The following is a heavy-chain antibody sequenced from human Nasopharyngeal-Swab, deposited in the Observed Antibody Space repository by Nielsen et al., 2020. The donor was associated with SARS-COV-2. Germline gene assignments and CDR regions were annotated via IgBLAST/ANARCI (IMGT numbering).Heavy chain of an antibody. CDR3: ARAMATVGAVYYYGMDV. CDR1: GGTFSSYA. Sequence: SVKVSCKASGGTFSSYAISWVRQAPGQGLEWMGGIIPILGIANYAQKFRGRVTITADKYTSTAYMELSSLRSEDTAVYYCARAMATVGAVYYYGMDVWGQGTTVTVSS. CDR2: IIPILGIA. D-gene: IGHD4-23*01. V-gene: IGHV1-69*10. J-gene: IGHJ6*02.